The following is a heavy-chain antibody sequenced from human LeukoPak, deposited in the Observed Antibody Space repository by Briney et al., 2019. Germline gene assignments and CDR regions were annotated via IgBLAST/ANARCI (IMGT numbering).Heavy chain of an antibody. J-gene: IGHJ4*02. Sequence: SVKVSCKASGYTFTSYGISWVRQAPGQGLEWMGGIIPIFGTPNYAQKFQGRVTITADESTTTAYMELSSLRSEDTAMYYCARELRDSSGYYLAPFDYWGQGTLVTVSS. D-gene: IGHD3-22*01. CDR3: ARELRDSSGYYLAPFDY. CDR1: GYTFTSYG. CDR2: IIPIFGTP. V-gene: IGHV1-69*13.